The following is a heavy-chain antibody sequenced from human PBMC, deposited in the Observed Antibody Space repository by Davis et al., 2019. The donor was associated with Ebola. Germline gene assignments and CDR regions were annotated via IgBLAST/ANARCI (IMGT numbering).Heavy chain of an antibody. V-gene: IGHV1-18*01. Sequence: ASVKVSCKTSGYTFTSQGLSWVRQAPGQGLEWMGWISAYNGNTNYAQKLQGRVTMTTDTSTSTAYMELRSLRSDDTAVYYCAREGYCSGGSCYHKYYFDYWGQGTLVTVSS. CDR3: AREGYCSGGSCYHKYYFDY. CDR1: GYTFTSQG. D-gene: IGHD2-15*01. CDR2: ISAYNGNT. J-gene: IGHJ4*02.